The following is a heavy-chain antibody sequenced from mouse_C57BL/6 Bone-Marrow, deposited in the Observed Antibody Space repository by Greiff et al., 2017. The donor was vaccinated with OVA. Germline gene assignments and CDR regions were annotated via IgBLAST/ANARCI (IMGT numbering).Heavy chain of an antibody. CDR1: GYTFTGYW. CDR2: ILPGSGST. CDR3: ALMTTEGAMDY. D-gene: IGHD1-1*01. J-gene: IGHJ4*01. V-gene: IGHV1-9*01. Sequence: LMEPGASVTLSCKATGYTFTGYWIEWVKQRPGHGLEWLGEILPGSGSTNYNEKFKGKATFTADTSSNTAYMQLSSLTTEDSAIYYCALMTTEGAMDYWGQGTSVTVSS.